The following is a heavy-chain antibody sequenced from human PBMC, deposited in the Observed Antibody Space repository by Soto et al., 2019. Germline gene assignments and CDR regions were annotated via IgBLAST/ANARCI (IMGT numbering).Heavy chain of an antibody. CDR2: IYSGGST. D-gene: IGHD6-19*01. V-gene: IGHV3-53*04. J-gene: IGHJ3*02. CDR3: ARSDASGWYRTDAFDI. CDR1: GFTVSSNY. Sequence: PGGSLRLSCAASGFTVSSNYMSWVRQAPGKGLEWVSVIYSGGSTYYADSVKGRFTISRHNSKNTLYLQMNSLRAEDTAVYYCARSDASGWYRTDAFDIWGQGTMVTVSS.